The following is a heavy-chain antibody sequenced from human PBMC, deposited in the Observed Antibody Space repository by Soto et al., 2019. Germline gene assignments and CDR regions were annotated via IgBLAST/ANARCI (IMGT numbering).Heavy chain of an antibody. D-gene: IGHD3-10*01. CDR2: IYDSGNT. V-gene: IGHV4-4*02. CDR1: GGAISSSNW. J-gene: IGHJ4*02. CDR3: ARRWGEGRVDS. Sequence: QVQLQESGPGLVKPSGTLSLTCAVSGGAISSSNWWSWVRQPPGKGLEWIGEIYDSGNTNYNPSLKTRVTMAVDKSRNQFSLKLSSVTAADTAVYYCARRWGEGRVDSWGQGTLVTVSS.